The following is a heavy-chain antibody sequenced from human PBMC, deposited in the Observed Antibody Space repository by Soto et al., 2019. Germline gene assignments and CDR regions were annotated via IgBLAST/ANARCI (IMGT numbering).Heavy chain of an antibody. CDR1: GYTFTGYS. Sequence: QVQLVQSGAEVKKPGASVKVSCKASGYTFTGYSIHWVRQAPGQRREWMGWIDAANGNTKYSRRFQGRVSITSDTSASTAYMELSGLRSEDTAVYYCGRSVVGATGEILYNAMDVWGQGTTVTVSS. D-gene: IGHD1-26*01. CDR3: GRSVVGATGEILYNAMDV. CDR2: IDAANGNT. J-gene: IGHJ6*02. V-gene: IGHV1-3*01.